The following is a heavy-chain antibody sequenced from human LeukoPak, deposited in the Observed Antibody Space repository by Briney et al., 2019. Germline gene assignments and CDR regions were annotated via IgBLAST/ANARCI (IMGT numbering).Heavy chain of an antibody. V-gene: IGHV4-61*02. CDR1: GGSLSSDNYY. CDR3: ASESAFVSFDI. D-gene: IGHD3-16*01. J-gene: IGHJ3*02. CDR2: IYTSGST. Sequence: SETLSLTCAVSGGSLSSDNYYWSWIRQPAGKGLEWIGRIYTSGSTNYNPSLKSRVTISVDTAKNQFSLKLSSVTAADTAVYYCASESAFVSFDIWGQGTMVTVSS.